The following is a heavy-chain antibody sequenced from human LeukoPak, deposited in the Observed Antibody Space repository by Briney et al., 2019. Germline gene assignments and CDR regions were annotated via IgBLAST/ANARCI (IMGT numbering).Heavy chain of an antibody. D-gene: IGHD3-22*01. V-gene: IGHV3-15*01. CDR3: TTGYYYDSSGYYS. J-gene: IGHJ1*01. CDR1: GFTFTNAW. CDR2: IKSKTDGGTT. Sequence: GGSLRLSCAASGFTFTNAWMSWVRQAPGKGLEWVGRIKSKTDGGTTDYAAPVKCRFTISRDDSKNTLYLQMNSLKTEDTAVYYCTTGYYYDSSGYYSWGQGTLVTVSS.